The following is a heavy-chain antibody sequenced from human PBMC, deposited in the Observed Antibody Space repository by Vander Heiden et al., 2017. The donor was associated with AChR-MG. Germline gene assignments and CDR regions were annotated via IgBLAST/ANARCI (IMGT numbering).Heavy chain of an antibody. Sequence: QVQLVQSGAEVKKPGASVKVSCKASGYSFTSYGISWVRQAPGQGLEWMGWISAYNGNTDYAQKLQGRVTMTTDTSTSTAYMELRSLRSDDTAVYYCARVREGDYFRGYYFDYWGQGTLVTVSS. V-gene: IGHV1-18*01. CDR2: ISAYNGNT. D-gene: IGHD4-17*01. CDR3: ARVREGDYFRGYYFDY. CDR1: GYSFTSYG. J-gene: IGHJ4*02.